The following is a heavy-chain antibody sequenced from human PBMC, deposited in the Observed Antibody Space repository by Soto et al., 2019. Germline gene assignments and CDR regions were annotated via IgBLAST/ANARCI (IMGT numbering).Heavy chain of an antibody. CDR3: AREGPELRITIFGPAKTNYYYYMDV. J-gene: IGHJ6*03. CDR1: GFTFSSYW. D-gene: IGHD3-3*01. CDR2: IKQDGSEK. V-gene: IGHV3-7*01. Sequence: GGSLRLSCAASGFTFSSYWMSWVRQAPGKGLEWVANIKQDGSEKYYVDSVKGRFTISRDNAKNSLYLQMNSLRAEDTAVYYCAREGPELRITIFGPAKTNYYYYMDVWGKGTTVTVSS.